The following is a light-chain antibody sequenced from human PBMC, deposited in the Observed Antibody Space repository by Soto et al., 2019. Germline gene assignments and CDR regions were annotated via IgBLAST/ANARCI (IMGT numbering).Light chain of an antibody. V-gene: IGLV2-14*01. CDR1: SSDVGAYTS. Sequence: QSVLTQPASVSGSPGQSITISCTGTSSDVGAYTSVSWYQQHPGKAPKLMIYEVSNRPSGVSRRFSGSKSGNTASLTISGLQAEYEAHYYCSSYNRDTRAYVFGTGPKVTVL. J-gene: IGLJ1*01. CDR3: SSYNRDTRAYV. CDR2: EVS.